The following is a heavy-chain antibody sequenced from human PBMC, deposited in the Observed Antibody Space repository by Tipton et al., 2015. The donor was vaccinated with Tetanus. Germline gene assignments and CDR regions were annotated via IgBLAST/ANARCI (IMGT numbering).Heavy chain of an antibody. CDR1: GGSINSGTYS. J-gene: IGHJ3*02. CDR3: ARVLRYSPTGGWDDAFDI. Sequence: TLSLTCTVSGGSINSGTYSWGWIRQPPGGGLEWIGEINQRGTSYNPSLKSRATISVDTSKTQVFLNLTSVTAADTAVYYCARVLRYSPTGGWDDAFDIWGQGTLVTVSS. CDR2: INQRGTS. V-gene: IGHV4-39*07. D-gene: IGHD2-8*02.